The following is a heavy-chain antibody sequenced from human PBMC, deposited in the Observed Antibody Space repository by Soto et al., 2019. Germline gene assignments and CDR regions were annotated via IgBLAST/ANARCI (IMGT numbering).Heavy chain of an antibody. CDR3: ARVRGYSRYKYYYYGMDV. CDR1: GDSVSSNSAA. CDR2: TYYRSKWYN. V-gene: IGHV6-1*01. Sequence: SQTLSLTCDISGDSVSSNSAAWNWIRQSPSRELKWMGRTYYRSKWYNDYAVSVKSRITINPDTSKNQFSLQLNSVTPEDTAVYYCARVRGYSRYKYYYYGMDVWGQGTTVTVSS. D-gene: IGHD5-18*01. J-gene: IGHJ6*02.